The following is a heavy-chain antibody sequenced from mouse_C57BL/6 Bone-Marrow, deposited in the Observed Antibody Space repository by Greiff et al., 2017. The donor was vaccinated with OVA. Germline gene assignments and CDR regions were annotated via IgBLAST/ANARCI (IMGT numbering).Heavy chain of an antibody. Sequence: QVQLQQPGAELVKPGASVKMSCKASGYTFTSYWITWVKQRPGQGLEWIGDIYPGSGSTNYNEKFKSKATLTVDTSSSTAYMQLSSLTSEDSAVYYCARGVITTVYFDYWGQGTTLTVSS. J-gene: IGHJ2*01. D-gene: IGHD1-1*01. CDR1: GYTFTSYW. V-gene: IGHV1-55*01. CDR2: IYPGSGST. CDR3: ARGVITTVYFDY.